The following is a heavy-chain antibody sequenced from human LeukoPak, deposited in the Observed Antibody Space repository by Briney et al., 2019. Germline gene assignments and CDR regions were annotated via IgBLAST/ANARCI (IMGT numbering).Heavy chain of an antibody. D-gene: IGHD2-2*01. CDR2: IKQDGTEE. CDR1: GFTFSSSW. Sequence: GGSQRLSCVASGFTFSSSWMSWVRRAPGKRLEWVANIKQDGTEEYYVDSVRGRFSISKDNAKNSLYLQMNSLRAGDTAVYYCARDPCHGALDYWGQGALVTVSS. J-gene: IGHJ4*02. CDR3: ARDPCHGALDY. V-gene: IGHV3-7*03.